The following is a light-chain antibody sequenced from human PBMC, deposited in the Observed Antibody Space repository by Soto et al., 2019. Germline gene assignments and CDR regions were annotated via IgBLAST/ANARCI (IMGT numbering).Light chain of an antibody. J-gene: IGKJ1*01. CDR2: WAS. V-gene: IGKV4-1*01. CDR3: QQYYSTPRT. CDR1: QSVLYSSNNKNY. Sequence: DIVMTQSPDSLAVSLGERATINCKSSQSVLYSSNNKNYLAWYQQKPGQPPKLLIYWASTRESGVPDRFSGRGSGTDFTLPIRSLQAEDVAVYYCQQYYSTPRTFGQGTRWKSN.